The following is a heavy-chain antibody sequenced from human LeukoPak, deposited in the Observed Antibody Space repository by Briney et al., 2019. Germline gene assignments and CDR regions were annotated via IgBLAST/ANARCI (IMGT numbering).Heavy chain of an antibody. D-gene: IGHD4-17*01. CDR1: GYTFTSYY. J-gene: IGHJ2*01. CDR2: INPSGGST. V-gene: IGHV1-46*01. CDR3: ARDEPDYGDYSYLRGAAIFDL. Sequence: GASVKVSCKASGYTFTSYYMHWVRQAPGQGLEWMGIINPSGGSTSYAQKFQGRVTMTRDTSTSTVYMELSSLRSEDTAVYYCARDEPDYGDYSYLRGAAIFDLWGRGTLVTVSS.